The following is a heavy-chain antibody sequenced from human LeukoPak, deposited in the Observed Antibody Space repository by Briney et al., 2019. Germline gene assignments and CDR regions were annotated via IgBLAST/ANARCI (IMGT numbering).Heavy chain of an antibody. D-gene: IGHD6-6*01. V-gene: IGHV1-69*05. CDR2: IIPIFGTA. CDR3: ARDISSSSPLDY. J-gene: IGHJ4*02. Sequence: SVKVSCKASGGTLSSYAISWVRQAPGQGLEWMGRIIPIFGTANYAQKFQGRVTITTDESTSTAYMELSSMRSEDTAVYYCARDISSSSPLDYWGQGTLVTVSS. CDR1: GGTLSSYA.